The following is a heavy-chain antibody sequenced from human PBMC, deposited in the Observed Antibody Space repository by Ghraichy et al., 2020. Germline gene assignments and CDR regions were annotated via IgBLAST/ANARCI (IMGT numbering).Heavy chain of an antibody. Sequence: SETLSLTCAVYGGSFTDYYWNWIRQPPGKGPEWLGEISQSGSTTYNPSLKSRVTMSVDTSKNQFSLKLSSVTAADTALFYCARGRSNNWNYGGYSKTYHFDFWGQGTLVTVSS. J-gene: IGHJ4*02. CDR3: ARGRSNNWNYGGYSKTYHFDF. D-gene: IGHD4-23*01. V-gene: IGHV4-34*01. CDR2: ISQSGST. CDR1: GGSFTDYY.